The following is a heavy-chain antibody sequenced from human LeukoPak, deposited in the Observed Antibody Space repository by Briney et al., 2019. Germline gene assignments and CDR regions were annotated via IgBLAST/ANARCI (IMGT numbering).Heavy chain of an antibody. V-gene: IGHV4-59*01. CDR2: IYYSGST. Sequence: SETLSLTCTVSGGSISSYYWSWIRQPPGKGLEWIGYIYYSGSTNYNPSLKSRVTISVDTSKNQFSLKLSSVTAADTAVYYCARGRYSYGMNNWFDPWGQGTLVTVSS. CDR1: GGSISSYY. J-gene: IGHJ5*02. D-gene: IGHD5-18*01. CDR3: ARGRYSYGMNNWFDP.